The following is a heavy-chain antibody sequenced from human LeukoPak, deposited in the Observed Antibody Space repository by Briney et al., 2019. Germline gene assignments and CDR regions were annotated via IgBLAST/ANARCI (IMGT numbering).Heavy chain of an antibody. CDR1: GGTFSSYA. Sequence: ASVKVSCKASGGTFSSYAISWVRQAPGQGLEWMERIIPILGIANYGQKFQGRVTITADKSTSTAYMELSSLRSEDTAVYYCARDQGGYRYGSDFDYWGQGTLVTVSS. CDR2: IIPILGIA. CDR3: ARDQGGYRYGSDFDY. J-gene: IGHJ4*02. D-gene: IGHD5-18*01. V-gene: IGHV1-69*04.